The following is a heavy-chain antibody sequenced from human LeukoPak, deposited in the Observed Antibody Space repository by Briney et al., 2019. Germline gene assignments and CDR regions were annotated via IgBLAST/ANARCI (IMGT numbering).Heavy chain of an antibody. CDR1: GGSISGTSYY. V-gene: IGHV4-39*07. Sequence: SETLSLTCTVSGGSISGTSYYWGWIRQPPGKGLEWIGSIYYSGSTYYNPSLKSRVTISVDTSKNQFSLKLSSVTAADTAVYYCARLAVPYGSGSNYFDYWGQGTLVTVSS. J-gene: IGHJ4*02. CDR2: IYYSGST. D-gene: IGHD3-10*01. CDR3: ARLAVPYGSGSNYFDY.